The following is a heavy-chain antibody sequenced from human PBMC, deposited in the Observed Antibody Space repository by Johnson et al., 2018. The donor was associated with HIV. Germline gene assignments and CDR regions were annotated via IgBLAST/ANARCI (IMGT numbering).Heavy chain of an antibody. Sequence: QVQLLESGGDLLQPGESLRLSCAASRFTFSSYAMQWVRQAPGKGLEWVAVISFDGSHKYYTDSVKGLSTISRDNSNNTLYLHMNSLRPDDTGVYYCAKDKFMFLDNPVDAFDVWGQGTMVTFSS. CDR2: ISFDGSHK. D-gene: IGHD3/OR15-3a*01. J-gene: IGHJ3*01. CDR1: RFTFSSYA. CDR3: AKDKFMFLDNPVDAFDV. V-gene: IGHV3-30*04.